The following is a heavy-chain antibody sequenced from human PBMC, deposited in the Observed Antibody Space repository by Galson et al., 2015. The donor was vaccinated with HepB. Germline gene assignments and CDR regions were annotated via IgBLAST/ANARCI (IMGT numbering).Heavy chain of an antibody. CDR1: GFTFSSYN. CDR3: ARGYSSGYYYPPGY. CDR2: ISFSGTFV. D-gene: IGHD3-22*01. Sequence: SLRLSCAASGFTFSSYNMDWVRHAPGKGLEWASSISFSGTFVNYADSVKGRFTISRDNAKNSLYLQMDSLRAEDTAVYYCARGYSSGYYYPPGYWGQGTLVTVSS. V-gene: IGHV3-21*01. J-gene: IGHJ4*02.